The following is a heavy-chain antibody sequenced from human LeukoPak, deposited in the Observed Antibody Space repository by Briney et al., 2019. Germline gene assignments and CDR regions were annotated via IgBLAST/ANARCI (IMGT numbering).Heavy chain of an antibody. D-gene: IGHD3-3*01. Sequence: PSETLFLTCTVSGGSISSSSYYWGWIRQPPGKGLEWIGSIYYSGSTYYNPSLKSRVTISVDTSKNQFSLKLSSVTAADTAVYYCARRPPGDFWSGYYPFDHWGQGTLVTVSS. CDR2: IYYSGST. CDR3: ARRPPGDFWSGYYPFDH. CDR1: GGSISSSSYY. V-gene: IGHV4-39*01. J-gene: IGHJ4*02.